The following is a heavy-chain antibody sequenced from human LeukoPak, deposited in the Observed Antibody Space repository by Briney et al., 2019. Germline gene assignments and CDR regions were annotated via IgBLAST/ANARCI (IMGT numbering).Heavy chain of an antibody. V-gene: IGHV3-23*01. CDR2: ISGTGDAT. J-gene: IGHJ5*01. Sequence: GGSLRLSCVASGFTFGNYAMSWVRQAPGKGLQWVSQISGTGDATWYAGFARDRFTISRDNSKKTLYLQMSGLRVEDTAMYYCVKDPRDTYGTNWFVSWGQGTLLIVSS. CDR3: VKDPRDTYGTNWFVS. D-gene: IGHD2-21*01. CDR1: GFTFGNYA.